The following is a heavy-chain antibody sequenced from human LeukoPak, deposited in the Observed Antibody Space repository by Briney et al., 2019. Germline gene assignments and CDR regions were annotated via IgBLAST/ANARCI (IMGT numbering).Heavy chain of an antibody. J-gene: IGHJ4*02. V-gene: IGHV3-23*01. CDR3: ATSDYGDYGGDY. Sequence: PGGSLRLSCAASGFTFSSYAMSWVRQAPGKGLECVSAISGSGGSTYYADSVKGRFTISRDNSKNTLYLQMNSLRAEDTAVYYCATSDYGDYGGDYWGQGTLVTVSS. CDR2: ISGSGGST. D-gene: IGHD4-17*01. CDR1: GFTFSSYA.